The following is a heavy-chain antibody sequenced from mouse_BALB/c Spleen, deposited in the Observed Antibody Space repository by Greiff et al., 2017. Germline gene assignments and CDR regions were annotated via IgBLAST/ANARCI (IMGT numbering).Heavy chain of an antibody. D-gene: IGHD2-14*01. Sequence: EVHLVESGGGLVKPGGSLKLSCAASGFTFSSYAMSWVRQTPEKRLEWVASISSGGSTYYPDSVKGRFTISRDNARNILYLQMSSLRSEDTAMYYCARGGRYDVFDYWGQGTTLTVSS. CDR2: ISSGGST. V-gene: IGHV5-6-5*01. J-gene: IGHJ2*01. CDR1: GFTFSSYA. CDR3: ARGGRYDVFDY.